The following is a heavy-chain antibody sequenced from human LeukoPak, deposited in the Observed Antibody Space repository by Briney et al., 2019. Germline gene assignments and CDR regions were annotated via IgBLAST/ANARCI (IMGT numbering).Heavy chain of an antibody. V-gene: IGHV5-51*01. J-gene: IGHJ4*02. CDR3: ARHLKGATAMIIWGIDY. CDR1: GYSFTSYW. D-gene: IGHD5-18*01. CDR2: IYPGDSDT. Sequence: KRGESLKISCKGSGYSFTSYWIGWVRQMPGKGLEWMGIIYPGDSDTRYSPSFQGQVTISADKSISTAYLQWSSLKASDTAMYYCARHLKGATAMIIWGIDYWGQGTLVTVSS.